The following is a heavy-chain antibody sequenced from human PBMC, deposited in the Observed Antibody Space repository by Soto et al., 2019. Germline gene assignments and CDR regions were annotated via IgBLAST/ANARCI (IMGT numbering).Heavy chain of an antibody. CDR3: ARHNYDSSGTAVDV. D-gene: IGHD3-22*01. V-gene: IGHV4-31*03. CDR1: GGSISRGGYY. Sequence: PSETLSLTCTVSGGSISRGGYYWSWIRQHPGKGLEWIGYIYYSGSTYYNPSLKSRVTISVDTSKNQFSLKLSSVTAADTAVYFCARHNYDSSGTAVDVWGQGTTVTVSS. CDR2: IYYSGST. J-gene: IGHJ6*02.